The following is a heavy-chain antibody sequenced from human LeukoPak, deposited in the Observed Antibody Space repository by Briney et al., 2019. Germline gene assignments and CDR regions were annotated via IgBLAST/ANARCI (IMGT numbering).Heavy chain of an antibody. Sequence: QPLRSLRLSCAASGVTLSSYAMHWVRQAPGKGLEWVAGISYEGSNNNYAGSVKSRFPISRNNSKITLYLEMNRLRVEQRAVYSCAKYFDSSRCDPRLLQIWGQGTLVIVSS. J-gene: IGHJ1*01. V-gene: IGHV3-30*04. CDR3: AKYFDSSRCDPRLLQI. D-gene: IGHD3-22*01. CDR2: ISYEGSNN. CDR1: GVTLSSYA.